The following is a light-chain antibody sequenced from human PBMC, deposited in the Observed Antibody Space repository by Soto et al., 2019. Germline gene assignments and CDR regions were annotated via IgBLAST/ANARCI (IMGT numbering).Light chain of an antibody. Sequence: QSALTQPASVSGSPGQSISISCTGTSSDVGTYNLVSWYQQHPGKAPKLTIYEGGKRPSGVSNRFTGSTSGNTASLTISGLQADDEDDYYCCSFTSTSTLVFGGGTKLTVL. J-gene: IGLJ2*01. V-gene: IGLV2-23*01. CDR1: SSDVGTYNL. CDR3: CSFTSTSTLV. CDR2: EGG.